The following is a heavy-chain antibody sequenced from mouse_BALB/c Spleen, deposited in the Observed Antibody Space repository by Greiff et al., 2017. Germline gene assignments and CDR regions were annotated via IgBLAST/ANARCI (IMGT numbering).Heavy chain of an antibody. CDR1: GFSLSTSGMG. Sequence: QVQLKESGPGILQPSQTLSLTCSFSGFSLSTSGMGVSWIRQPSGKGLEWLAHIYWDDDKRTISKDTSRNQVFLKITSVDTADTATYYCARTGATMITRYAMDDWGQGTSVTVSS. J-gene: IGHJ4*01. CDR3: ARTGATMITRYAMDD. V-gene: IGHV8-12*01. CDR2: IYWDDDK. D-gene: IGHD2-4*01.